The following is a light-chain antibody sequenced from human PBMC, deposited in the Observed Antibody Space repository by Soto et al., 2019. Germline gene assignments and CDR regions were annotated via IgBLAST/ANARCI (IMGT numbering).Light chain of an antibody. V-gene: IGKV3-15*01. J-gene: IGKJ2*01. CDR3: QQYYSWPYT. CDR1: QSVSST. Sequence: EIVMTQSPATLSVSPGESVTLSCRASQSVSSTLAWYQQKFGQAPRLLIYGASTGATGIPARFSGYGSGTEFTLTISSLQSEDFAVYYCQQYYSWPYTFGQGNKLEIK. CDR2: GAS.